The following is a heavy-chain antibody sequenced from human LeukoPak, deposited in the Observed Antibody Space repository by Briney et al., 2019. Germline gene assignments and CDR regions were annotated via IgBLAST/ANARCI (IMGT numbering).Heavy chain of an antibody. Sequence: SETLSLTCTVSGGSISSYYWTWIRQSAGKGLEWIGRMYTSGSTKYSPSFESRVTMSGDASKNQFSLRLNSVTAADTAVYYCARDRDVDDFDSWGHGTLVTVSS. CDR3: ARDRDVDDFDS. CDR2: MYTSGST. CDR1: GGSISSYY. D-gene: IGHD2-15*01. J-gene: IGHJ4*01. V-gene: IGHV4-4*07.